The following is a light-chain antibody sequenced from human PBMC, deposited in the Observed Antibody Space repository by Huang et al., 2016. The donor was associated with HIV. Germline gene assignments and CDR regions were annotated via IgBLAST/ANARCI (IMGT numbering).Light chain of an antibody. J-gene: IGKJ3*01. CDR3: QQYYNTPFT. CDR1: QSLLYRSNNKNY. Sequence: DIVMTQSPDSLAVSLGERAAINCKSSQSLLYRSNNKNYLSWYQQKQGQPPKLLIYCASTRASGVPDRFSCSGSGTDFTLTISSLQAADVAVYYCQQYYNTPFTFGPGTKVDIK. CDR2: CAS. V-gene: IGKV4-1*01.